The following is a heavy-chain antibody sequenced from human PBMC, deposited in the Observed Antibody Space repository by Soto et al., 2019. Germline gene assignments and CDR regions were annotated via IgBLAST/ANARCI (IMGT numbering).Heavy chain of an antibody. CDR2: INHSGST. V-gene: IGHV4-34*01. D-gene: IGHD3-10*01. Sequence: QVQLQQWGAGLLKPSETLSLTCAVYGGSFSGYYWSWIRQPPGKGLEWIGEINHSGSTNYNPSLTCSFTISVDKSKNQCSLKLSSVTAADTAVYYGARSGDDGSGSYCPRTWFDPWGQGTLLTVAS. CDR3: ARSGDDGSGSYCPRTWFDP. CDR1: GGSFSGYY. J-gene: IGHJ5*02.